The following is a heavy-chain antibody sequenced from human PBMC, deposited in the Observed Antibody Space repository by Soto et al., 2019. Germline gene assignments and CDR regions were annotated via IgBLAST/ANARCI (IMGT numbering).Heavy chain of an antibody. V-gene: IGHV4-39*01. CDR1: GGSISSSSYY. Sequence: SETLSLTCTVSGGSISSSSYYWGWIRQPPGKGLEWIGSIYYSGSTYYNPSLKSRVTISVDTSKNQFSLKLSSATAADTAVYYCAGQHKYSYGPGYFDYWGQGTLVTVSS. J-gene: IGHJ4*02. CDR2: IYYSGST. CDR3: AGQHKYSYGPGYFDY. D-gene: IGHD5-18*01.